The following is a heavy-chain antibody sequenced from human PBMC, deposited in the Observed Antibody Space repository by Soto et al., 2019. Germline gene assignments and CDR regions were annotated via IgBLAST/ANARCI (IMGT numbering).Heavy chain of an antibody. CDR2: IIPIFGTA. J-gene: IGHJ4*02. V-gene: IGHV1-69*06. Sequence: QVQLVQSGAEVQKPGSSVKVSCKASGGTFSSYAISWVRQAPVQGLEWMGGIIPIFGTANYAQKFQGRVTINADKSTSTAYMELSSLRSEDTDVYYCAREGYCRGGRCLDYWGQGTLVTFSS. D-gene: IGHD2-15*01. CDR1: GGTFSSYA. CDR3: AREGYCRGGRCLDY.